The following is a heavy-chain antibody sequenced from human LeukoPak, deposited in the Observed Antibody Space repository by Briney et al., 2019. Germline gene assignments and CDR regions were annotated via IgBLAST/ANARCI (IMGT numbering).Heavy chain of an antibody. D-gene: IGHD3-10*01. V-gene: IGHV3-23*01. CDR2: ISGSGAST. CDR3: AKDSYASGRPLHTFDV. J-gene: IGHJ3*01. CDR1: GFTFAIHA. Sequence: GGSLRLSCAASGFTFAIHAMTWVRQAPGKGLEWVSAISGSGASTHYANSVKGQFTISRDNSKNTLFLQMNSLRAEDTAIYYCAKDSYASGRPLHTFDVWGQGTMVTVSS.